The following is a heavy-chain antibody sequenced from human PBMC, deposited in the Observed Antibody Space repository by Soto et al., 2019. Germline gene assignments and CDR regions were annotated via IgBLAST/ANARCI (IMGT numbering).Heavy chain of an antibody. CDR1: GGTFSSYA. CDR2: IIPIFGTA. D-gene: IGHD3-22*01. CDR3: ARSSGAYYYDGPHAFDI. V-gene: IGHV1-69*06. Sequence: GASVKVSCKASGGTFSSYAISWVRQAPGQGLEWMGGIIPIFGTANYAQKFQGRVTITADKSTSTAYMELSSLRSEDTAVYYCARSSGAYYYDGPHAFDIWGQGTMVTVSS. J-gene: IGHJ3*02.